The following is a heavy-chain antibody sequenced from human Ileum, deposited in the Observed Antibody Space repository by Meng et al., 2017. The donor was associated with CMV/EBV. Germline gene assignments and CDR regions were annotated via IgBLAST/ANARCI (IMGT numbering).Heavy chain of an antibody. J-gene: IGHJ4*02. CDR2: ISSSGHI. CDR1: GHSISSTNFF. D-gene: IGHD3-10*01. Sequence: QMNRQESGPGLLEPSQALSLTCTVSGHSISSTNFFWTWIRQAPGKGLEWIGYISSSGHIDYNPSLKARVTLSLDTSKNQISLRVNSVTDADTAVYYCATRPPDITGYWGVFDYWGQGLLVTVSS. CDR3: ATRPPDITGYWGVFDY. V-gene: IGHV4-30-4*08.